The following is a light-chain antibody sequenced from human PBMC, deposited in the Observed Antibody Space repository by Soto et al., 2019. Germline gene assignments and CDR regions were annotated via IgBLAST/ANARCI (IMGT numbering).Light chain of an antibody. Sequence: QAVLTQPASVSGSPGQSITIPCTGISSDVGGYNYVSWYQQHPGKAPKLMIYEVSNRPSGVSNRFSGSKSGNTASLTISGLQAEDEADYYCNSYTSSSYWVFGEGTQLT. CDR1: SSDVGGYNY. CDR3: NSYTSSSYWV. V-gene: IGLV2-14*01. J-gene: IGLJ3*02. CDR2: EVS.